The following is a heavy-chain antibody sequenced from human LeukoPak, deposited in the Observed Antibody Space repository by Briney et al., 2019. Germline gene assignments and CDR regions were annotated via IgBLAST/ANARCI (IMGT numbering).Heavy chain of an antibody. CDR2: IYYSRST. V-gene: IGHV4-30-4*01. CDR1: GGSISSGDSY. D-gene: IGHD3-22*01. J-gene: IGHJ4*02. Sequence: SQTLSLTCTVSGGSISSGDSYWSWIRQPPGKGLEWIGCIYYSRSTYYNPSPKSRVTISVDTSKIQFSLKLSSVTAADTAVYYCARYDSSGYSFDYWGQGTLVTVSS. CDR3: ARYDSSGYSFDY.